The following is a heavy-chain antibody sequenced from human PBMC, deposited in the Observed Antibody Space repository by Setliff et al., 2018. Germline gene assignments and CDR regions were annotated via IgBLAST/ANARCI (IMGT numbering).Heavy chain of an antibody. CDR3: AREVLPLVREEAFYI. V-gene: IGHV1-18*01. CDR1: GYMFTTYG. Sequence: ASVKVSCKTSGYMFTTYGISWVRQDPGQGLEWMGWIRVYDGYTDYAQKFQGRVTITRDTSASTAYVELSSLRSEDTAVYYCAREVLPLVREEAFYIWGQGTMVTVSS. J-gene: IGHJ3*02. CDR2: IRVYDGYT. D-gene: IGHD2-2*01.